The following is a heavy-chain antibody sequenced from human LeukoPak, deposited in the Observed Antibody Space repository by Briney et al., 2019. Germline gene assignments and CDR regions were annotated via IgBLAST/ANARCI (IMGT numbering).Heavy chain of an antibody. Sequence: PSETLSLTCTVSGGSISSYYWSWIRQPPGKGLEWIGYIYYSGSTNYNPPLKSRVTISVDTSKNQFSLKLSSVTAADTAVYYCARLSPGGLLGAWGQGTLVTVSS. J-gene: IGHJ4*02. CDR3: ARLSPGGLLGA. CDR1: GGSISSYY. V-gene: IGHV4-59*08. CDR2: IYYSGST. D-gene: IGHD3-16*01.